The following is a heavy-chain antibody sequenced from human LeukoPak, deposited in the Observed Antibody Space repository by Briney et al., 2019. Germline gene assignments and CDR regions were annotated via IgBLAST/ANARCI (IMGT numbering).Heavy chain of an antibody. V-gene: IGHV3-30*18. Sequence: GGSLRLSCAASGFTFSSYGMHWVRQAPGKGXXXXXVISYDGSNKYYADSVKGRFTISRDNSKNTLYLQMNSLRAEDTAVYYCAKNGFGEFYYFDYWGQGTLVTVSS. CDR2: ISYDGSNK. CDR3: AKNGFGEFYYFDY. CDR1: GFTFSSYG. J-gene: IGHJ4*02. D-gene: IGHD3-10*01.